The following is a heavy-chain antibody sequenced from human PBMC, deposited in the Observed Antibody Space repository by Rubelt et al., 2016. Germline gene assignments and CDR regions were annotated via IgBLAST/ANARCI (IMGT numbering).Heavy chain of an antibody. J-gene: IGHJ4*02. D-gene: IGHD5-12*01. Sequence: QVQLQQWGAGLLKPSETLSLTCAVYGGSFSGYYWSWIRQPPGKGLEWIGEINHSGSTNYNPSLKSRVNISVDTSKNQFSRKLSSWTAADTAVYYCARTLWLRWVDCWGQGTLVTVSS. CDR3: ARTLWLRWVDC. CDR2: INHSGST. CDR1: GGSFSGYY. V-gene: IGHV4-34*01.